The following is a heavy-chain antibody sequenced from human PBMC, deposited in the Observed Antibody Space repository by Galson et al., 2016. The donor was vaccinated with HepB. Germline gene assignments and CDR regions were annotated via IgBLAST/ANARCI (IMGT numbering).Heavy chain of an antibody. Sequence: SVKVSCKASGGTFNNYAFNWVRQAPGQGLEWMGGIIPTYDTANYAQNFQGRVTITADESTSTAYMELSSLRSEDTAVYYCAREVSGDLSYYFDSWGQGTLVTVSS. CDR2: IIPTYDTA. J-gene: IGHJ4*02. V-gene: IGHV1-69*13. CDR3: AREVSGDLSYYFDS. D-gene: IGHD3-16*02. CDR1: GGTFNNYA.